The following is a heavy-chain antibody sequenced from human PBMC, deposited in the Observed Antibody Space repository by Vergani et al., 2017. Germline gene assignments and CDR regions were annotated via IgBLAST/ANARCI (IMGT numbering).Heavy chain of an antibody. CDR3: ASCSGGGCYDGGGYYFDY. V-gene: IGHV5-51*01. Sequence: EVQLVQSGAEVKKPGESLKISCKGSGYSFTRYWIGWVRQMPGKGLEWMGNIYPGDSDTRYSPSFQGQVTIPADKSISTAYLQWSSLKASDTAMYYCASCSGGGCYDGGGYYFDYWGQGTLVTVSS. CDR2: IYPGDSDT. D-gene: IGHD2-15*01. CDR1: GYSFTRYW. J-gene: IGHJ4*02.